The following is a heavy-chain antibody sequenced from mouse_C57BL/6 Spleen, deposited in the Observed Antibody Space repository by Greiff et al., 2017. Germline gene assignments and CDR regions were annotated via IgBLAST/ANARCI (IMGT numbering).Heavy chain of an antibody. CDR2: ISDGGSYT. J-gene: IGHJ4*01. D-gene: IGHD2-1*01. Sequence: EVQLQESGGGLVKPGGSLKLSCAASGFTFSSYAMSWVRQTPEKRLEWVTTISDGGSYTYYPDNVKGRFTISRDNAKNNLYLQMSHLKSEDTAMYYCARGKGLYYGNYYAMDYWGQGTSVTVSS. V-gene: IGHV5-4*01. CDR1: GFTFSSYA. CDR3: ARGKGLYYGNYYAMDY.